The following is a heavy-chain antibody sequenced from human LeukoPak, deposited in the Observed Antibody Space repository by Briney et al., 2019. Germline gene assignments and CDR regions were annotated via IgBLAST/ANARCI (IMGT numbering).Heavy chain of an antibody. CDR1: GGSFSGYY. J-gene: IGHJ5*02. CDR2: INHSGST. Sequence: SETLSLTCAVYGGSFSGYYWSWIRQPPGKGLEWIGEINHSGSTNYNPSLKSRVTISVDTSKNQFSLKLSSVTAADTAVYYCARDEQDTAMDPHNWFDPWGQGTLVTVSS. CDR3: ARDEQDTAMDPHNWFDP. V-gene: IGHV4-34*01. D-gene: IGHD5-18*01.